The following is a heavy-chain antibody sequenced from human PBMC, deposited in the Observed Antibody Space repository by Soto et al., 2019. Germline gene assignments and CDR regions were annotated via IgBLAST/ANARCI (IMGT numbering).Heavy chain of an antibody. CDR2: IYTTGTT. CDR1: GDSMSTGGYY. J-gene: IGHJ4*02. CDR3: SRGRGSTPLRD. Sequence: RSLTCTVSGDSMSTGGYYWTWIRQHPGKGLEWIGHIYTTGTTYYSPSLKSQVTMSIDKSSNRFSLNLSSVTAADTAVYYCSRGRGSTPLRDWGPGALVTVSS. V-gene: IGHV4-31*02. D-gene: IGHD6-13*01.